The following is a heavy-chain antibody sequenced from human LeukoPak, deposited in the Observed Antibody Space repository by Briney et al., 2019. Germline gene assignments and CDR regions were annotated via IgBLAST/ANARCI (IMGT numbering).Heavy chain of an antibody. CDR1: GGSISSGGYY. Sequence: SETLSLTCTVSGGSISSGGYYWSWIRQHPGKGLEWIGYIYYSGSTYYNPSLKSRVTISVDTSKNQFSLKLSSVTAADTAVYYCARDNSSGWYGMDVWGQGTTVTVSS. V-gene: IGHV4-31*03. J-gene: IGHJ6*02. D-gene: IGHD6-19*01. CDR2: IYYSGST. CDR3: ARDNSSGWYGMDV.